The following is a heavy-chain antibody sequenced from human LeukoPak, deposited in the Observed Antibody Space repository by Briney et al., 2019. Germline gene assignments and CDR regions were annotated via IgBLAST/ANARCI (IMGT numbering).Heavy chain of an antibody. V-gene: IGHV1-18*01. D-gene: IGHD6-6*01. CDR1: GYTFTSYG. J-gene: IGHJ4*02. CDR2: ISAYNGNT. Sequence: ASVKVSCKASGYTFTSYGISWVRQAPGQGLEWMGWISAYNGNTNYAQKLQGRVTMTTDTSTSTAYMELRSLRSDDTAVYYCARDFVEWAPGSSDYYFDYWGQGTLVTVSS. CDR3: ARDFVEWAPGSSDYYFDY.